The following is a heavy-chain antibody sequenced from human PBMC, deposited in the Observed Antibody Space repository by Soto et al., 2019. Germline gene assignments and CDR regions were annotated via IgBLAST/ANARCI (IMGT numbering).Heavy chain of an antibody. V-gene: IGHV3-11*01. Sequence: PGGSLRLSCAASAFTVSDYYMGWIRQAPGKGLEWLSYISGNGNTIYYADSVKGRFTVSRDNTKNLLYLQMNSLRAEDTAVYYCAASAVVAAHYWGQGALVTVSS. D-gene: IGHD2-15*01. CDR1: AFTVSDYY. J-gene: IGHJ4*02. CDR2: ISGNGNTI. CDR3: AASAVVAAHY.